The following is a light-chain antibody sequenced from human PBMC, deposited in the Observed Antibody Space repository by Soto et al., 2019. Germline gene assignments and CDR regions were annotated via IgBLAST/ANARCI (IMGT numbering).Light chain of an antibody. CDR1: SRDVGTYNL. V-gene: IGLV2-23*01. CDR2: EGS. Sequence: QSVLTQPASVSGSPGQSITISCTAISRDVGTYNLVSWYQQHPGKAPKLMIYEGSKRPSGVSNRFSGSKSGNTASLTISGIQPEDEADYHCCSYAGSSTWVFGGATKLTVL. CDR3: CSYAGSSTWV. J-gene: IGLJ3*02.